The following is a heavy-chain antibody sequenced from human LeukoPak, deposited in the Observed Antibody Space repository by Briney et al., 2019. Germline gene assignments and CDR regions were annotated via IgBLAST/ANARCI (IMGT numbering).Heavy chain of an antibody. V-gene: IGHV1-69*06. D-gene: IGHD6-19*01. Sequence: EASVKVSCKASGGTFSSYAISWVRQAPGQGLEWMGRIIPIFGTANYAQKFQGRVTITADKSTSTAYMELSSLRSEDTAVYYCARGPIITVAGTIDYCGQGTLVTVSS. CDR3: ARGPIITVAGTIDY. J-gene: IGHJ4*02. CDR1: GGTFSSYA. CDR2: IIPIFGTA.